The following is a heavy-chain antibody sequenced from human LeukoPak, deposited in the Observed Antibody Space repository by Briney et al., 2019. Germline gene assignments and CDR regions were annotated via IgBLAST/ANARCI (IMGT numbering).Heavy chain of an antibody. CDR2: ISSSSSTI. V-gene: IGHV3-48*01. D-gene: IGHD3-16*01. CDR1: GFTFSSYS. Sequence: GGPLRLSCAASGFTFSSYSMNWVRQAPGKGLEWVSYISSSSSTIYHADSVKGRFTISRDNAKNSLYLQMSSLRAEDTAVYFCARDRIGGEEYWGQGTLVTVSS. J-gene: IGHJ4*02. CDR3: ARDRIGGEEY.